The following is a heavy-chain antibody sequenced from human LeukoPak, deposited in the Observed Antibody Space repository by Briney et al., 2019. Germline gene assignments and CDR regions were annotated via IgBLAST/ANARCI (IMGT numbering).Heavy chain of an antibody. CDR3: ARAANYIVVVPTAIPNWFDP. Sequence: PGGSLRLSCADSGFTFSSYWMSWVRQAPGKGLKWVANIKQDGSEKYYVDSVKGRFTISRDNAKNSLYLQMNSLRAEDTAVYYCARAANYIVVVPTAIPNWFDPWGQGTLVTVSS. J-gene: IGHJ5*02. D-gene: IGHD2-2*01. CDR1: GFTFSSYW. V-gene: IGHV3-7*01. CDR2: IKQDGSEK.